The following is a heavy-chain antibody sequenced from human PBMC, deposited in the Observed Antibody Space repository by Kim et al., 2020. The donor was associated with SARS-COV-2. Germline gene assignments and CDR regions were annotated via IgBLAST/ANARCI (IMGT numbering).Heavy chain of an antibody. CDR3: AGGPYTSGWYGLDY. CDR1: GGSISTYY. J-gene: IGHJ4*02. CDR2: IHYSGNT. Sequence: SETLSLTCTVSGGSISTYYWSWIRQTPGKGLEWIGSIHYSGNTNYYPSLKSRVTISVDTSKNQFSLKLSSVTAADTAMYYCAGGPYTSGWYGLDYWRLGTLVTVSS. D-gene: IGHD6-19*01. V-gene: IGHV4-59*13.